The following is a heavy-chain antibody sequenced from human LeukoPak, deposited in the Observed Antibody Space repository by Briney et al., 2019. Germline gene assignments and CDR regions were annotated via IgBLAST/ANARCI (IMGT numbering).Heavy chain of an antibody. D-gene: IGHD3-10*01. CDR2: INPSGGST. CDR1: GYTLTSYY. CDR3: ARDSGMVRGTVDY. Sequence: ASVKVSCTSSGYTLTSYYMYWVRQAPGQGLEWMGIINPSGGSTSYAQKFQGRVTMTRDTSTSTVYMELSSQRSEDTAVYYCARDSGMVRGTVDYWGQGTLVTVSS. V-gene: IGHV1-46*01. J-gene: IGHJ4*02.